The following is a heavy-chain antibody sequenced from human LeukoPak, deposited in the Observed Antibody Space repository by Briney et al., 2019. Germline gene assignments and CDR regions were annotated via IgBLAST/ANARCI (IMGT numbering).Heavy chain of an antibody. CDR1: GGSIASGRYY. V-gene: IGHV4-31*03. D-gene: IGHD6-19*01. CDR2: IHSSGNT. Sequence: SQTLSLTCTVSGGSIASGRYYWSWIRLHPGKGLEWIGYIHSSGNTYYGPSLRSRVTISGATSKNQFSLKLTSVTAADTAVYYCARGVPEGDGWFNWFDPWGQGSQVIVSS. J-gene: IGHJ5*02. CDR3: ARGVPEGDGWFNWFDP.